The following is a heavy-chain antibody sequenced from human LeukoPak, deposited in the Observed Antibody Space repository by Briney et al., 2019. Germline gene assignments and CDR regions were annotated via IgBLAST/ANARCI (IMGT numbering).Heavy chain of an antibody. CDR1: GVTFSSYA. J-gene: IGHJ4*02. D-gene: IGHD2-8*01. V-gene: IGHV3-23*01. CDR2: ISGSGGST. CDR3: ARGRRYCTNGVCYVSDY. Sequence: GGSLRLSCAASGVTFSSYAMSWVRQAPGKGLKWVSAISGSGGSTYYADSVKGRFTISRDNAKNSLYLQMNSLRAEDTAVYYCARGRRYCTNGVCYVSDYWGQGTLVTVSS.